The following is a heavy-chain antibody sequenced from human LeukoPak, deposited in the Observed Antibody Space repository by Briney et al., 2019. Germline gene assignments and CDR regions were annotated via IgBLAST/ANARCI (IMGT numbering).Heavy chain of an antibody. Sequence: ASVKVSCRTAGYSFTACYIHRVRQAPGQGLEWMGWIHPRRGDTNYAQKFQGRVTMTRDTSISTAYLSLSSLRSGVQTVSYCARDGDYGTGSYYRGCIDSWGQGTPVTVSP. J-gene: IGHJ4*02. D-gene: IGHD3-10*01. V-gene: IGHV1-2*02. CDR2: IHPRRGDT. CDR1: GYSFTACY. CDR3: ARDGDYGTGSYYRGCIDS.